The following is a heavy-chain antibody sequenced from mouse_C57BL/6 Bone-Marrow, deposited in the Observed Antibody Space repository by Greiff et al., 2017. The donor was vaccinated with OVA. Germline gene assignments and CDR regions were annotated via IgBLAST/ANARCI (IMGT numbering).Heavy chain of an antibody. CDR3: ARNSYYGSIPFDY. CDR1: GFSLTSYA. CDR2: IWTGGGT. Sequence: VKLMESGPGLVAPSQSLSITCTVSGFSLTSYAISWVRQPPGKGLEWLGVIWTGGGTNYNSALKSRLSISKDNSKSQVFLKMNSLQTDDTARYYCARNSYYGSIPFDYWGQGTTLTVSS. V-gene: IGHV2-9-1*01. D-gene: IGHD1-1*01. J-gene: IGHJ2*01.